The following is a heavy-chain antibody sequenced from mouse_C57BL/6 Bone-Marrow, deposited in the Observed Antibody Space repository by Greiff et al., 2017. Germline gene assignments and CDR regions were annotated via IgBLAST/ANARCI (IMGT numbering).Heavy chain of an antibody. J-gene: IGHJ3*01. CDR1: GYTFTSYG. D-gene: IGHD1-1*01. Sequence: QVQLQQSGAELARPGASVKLSCKASGYTFTSYGISWVKQRTGQGLEWIGEIYPRSGNTYYNEKFKGKATLTADKSSSTAYMKLRSLTSEDSAVYFCARSLQFTFAYGGQGTLVTVSA. V-gene: IGHV1-81*01. CDR3: ARSLQFTFAY. CDR2: IYPRSGNT.